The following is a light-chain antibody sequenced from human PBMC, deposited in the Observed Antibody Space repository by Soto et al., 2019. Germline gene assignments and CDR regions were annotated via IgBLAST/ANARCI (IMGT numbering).Light chain of an antibody. CDR3: QSYDNSPQMI. CDR1: SSNIGAGYD. J-gene: IGLJ2*01. Sequence: QSVLTQPPSVSGAPGQRVTISCTGSSSNIGAGYDVHWYQQVPGTAPKLLISHNNNRPSGVPDRFSGSKSGTSASLAITGLQAEDEAHYYCQSYDNSPQMIFGGGTKLTVL. V-gene: IGLV1-40*01. CDR2: HNN.